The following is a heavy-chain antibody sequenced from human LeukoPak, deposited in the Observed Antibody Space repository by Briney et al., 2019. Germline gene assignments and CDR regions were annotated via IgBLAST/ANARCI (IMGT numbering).Heavy chain of an antibody. D-gene: IGHD3-3*01. J-gene: IGHJ4*02. CDR3: ARDFWS. Sequence: SQTLSLTCTVSGGSISSGSYYWSWIRQPAGKGLEWIGRTYTSGSTNYNPSLKSRVTISVDTSKNQFSLKLSSVTAADTAVYYCARDFWSRGQGTLVTVCS. V-gene: IGHV4-61*02. CDR2: TYTSGST. CDR1: GGSISSGSYY.